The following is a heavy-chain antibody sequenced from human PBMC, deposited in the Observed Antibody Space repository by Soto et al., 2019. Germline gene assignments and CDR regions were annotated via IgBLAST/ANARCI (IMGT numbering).Heavy chain of an antibody. CDR3: ARGGERITIFGVVIRPYYYGMDV. V-gene: IGHV4-34*01. CDR1: GGSFSGCY. J-gene: IGHJ6*04. CDR2: INHSGST. Sequence: SETLSLTCAVYGGSFSGCYWSWIRQPPGKGLEWIGEINHSGSTNYNPSLKSRVTISVDTSKNQFSLKLSSVTAADTAVYYCARGGERITIFGVVIRPYYYGMDVGREGTTVTVSS. D-gene: IGHD3-3*01.